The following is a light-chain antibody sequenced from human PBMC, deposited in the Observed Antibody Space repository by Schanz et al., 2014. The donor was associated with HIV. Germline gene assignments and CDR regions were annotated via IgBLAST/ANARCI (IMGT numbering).Light chain of an antibody. CDR1: QGISSY. CDR3: QQRGNWPPFT. V-gene: IGKV1-27*01. J-gene: IGKJ4*01. CDR2: SAS. Sequence: DIQLTPSPSSLSASVGDRVTITCRVSQGISSYLNWYRQKPGKVPKLLIYSASNLQSGVPSRFSGSGSGTDFTLTISSLQPEDFAVYYCQQRGNWPPFTFGGGTKVEIK.